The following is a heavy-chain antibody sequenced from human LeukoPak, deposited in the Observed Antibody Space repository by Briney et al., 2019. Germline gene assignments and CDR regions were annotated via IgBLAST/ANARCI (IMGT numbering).Heavy chain of an antibody. CDR1: GFTFSSYA. J-gene: IGHJ3*02. CDR2: ISGSGGNT. CDR3: AKPSADSSGYYFALDAFDI. V-gene: IGHV3-23*01. D-gene: IGHD3-22*01. Sequence: PGGSLRLSCAASGFTFSSYAMSWVRQAPGKGLEWVSAISGSGGNTYYAHSVKGRFTISRDNSNNTLYLQMNTLRAEDTAVYYCAKPSADSSGYYFALDAFDIWGQGTMVTVSS.